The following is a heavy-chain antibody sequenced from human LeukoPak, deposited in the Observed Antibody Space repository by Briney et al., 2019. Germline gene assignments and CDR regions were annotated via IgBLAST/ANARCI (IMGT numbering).Heavy chain of an antibody. D-gene: IGHD1-1*01. CDR3: ARGTSGGAITLDP. Sequence: GTSLRLSCVASGFTFKSHGMHWVRQAPGKGLEWVAMTWYDGSNKYYADSVKGRFAISRDNSKNTVSLQMNGLRVEDTAVYYCARGTSGGAITLDPWGQGTLATVSS. V-gene: IGHV3-33*01. CDR1: GFTFKSHG. J-gene: IGHJ5*02. CDR2: TWYDGSNK.